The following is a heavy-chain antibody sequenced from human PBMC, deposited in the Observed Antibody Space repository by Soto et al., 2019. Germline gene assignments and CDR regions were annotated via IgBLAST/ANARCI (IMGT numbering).Heavy chain of an antibody. CDR2: IYWDDDT. V-gene: IGHV2-5*02. D-gene: IGHD3-3*01. CDR1: GFSLTNSGLG. Sequence: HITLNESGPTVVRPTETLTLTCRVSGFSLTNSGLGVGWIRQSPGKDPEWLALIYWDDDTRYSASLKSRFTITKDTSKNPVVLTMSDLDPADTATSYCAHRVLRTVLGLVTTTAIYFDFWGQGTPVSLSS. J-gene: IGHJ4*02. CDR3: AHRVLRTVLGLVTTTAIYFDF.